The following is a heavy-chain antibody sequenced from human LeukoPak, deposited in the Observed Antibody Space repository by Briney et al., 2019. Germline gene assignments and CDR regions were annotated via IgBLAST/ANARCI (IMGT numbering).Heavy chain of an antibody. CDR2: ISSSSSTI. Sequence: PGGSLRLSCAASGFTFSSYSMNWVRQAPGKGLEWVSYISSSSSTIYYADSVKGRFTISRDNAKNSLYLQMNSLRAEDTAVYYCARGVIRNIDYWGQGTLVTVSS. V-gene: IGHV3-48*04. J-gene: IGHJ4*02. CDR3: ARGVIRNIDY. D-gene: IGHD3-10*01. CDR1: GFTFSSYS.